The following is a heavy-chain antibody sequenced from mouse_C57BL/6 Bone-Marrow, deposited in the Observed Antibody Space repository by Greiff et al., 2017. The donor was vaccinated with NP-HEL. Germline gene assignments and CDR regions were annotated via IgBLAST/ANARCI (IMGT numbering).Heavy chain of an antibody. V-gene: IGHV1-80*01. CDR1: GYAFSSYW. J-gene: IGHJ4*01. D-gene: IGHD3-3*01. Sequence: VKLQESGAELVKPGASVKISCKASGYAFSSYWMNWVKQRPGKGLEWIGQIYPGDGDTNYNGKFKGKATLTADKSSSTAYMQLSSLTSEDSAVYFCARLGPGLYAMDYWGQGTSVTVSS. CDR3: ARLGPGLYAMDY. CDR2: IYPGDGDT.